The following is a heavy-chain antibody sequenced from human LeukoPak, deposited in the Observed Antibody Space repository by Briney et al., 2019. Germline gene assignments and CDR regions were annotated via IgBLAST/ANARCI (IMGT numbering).Heavy chain of an antibody. CDR2: ISWNSGSI. CDR3: AKARNQYSSSSLDY. D-gene: IGHD6-6*01. CDR1: GFTFDDYA. J-gene: IGHJ4*02. Sequence: PGGSLRLSCAASGFTFDDYAMRWVRQAPGKGLEWVSGISWNSGSIGYADSVKGRFTISRDNAKNSLYLQMNNLRAEDTALYYCAKARNQYSSSSLDYWGQGTLVTVSS. V-gene: IGHV3-9*01.